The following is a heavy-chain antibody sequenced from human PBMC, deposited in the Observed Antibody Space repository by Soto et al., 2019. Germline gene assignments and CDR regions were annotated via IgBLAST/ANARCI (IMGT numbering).Heavy chain of an antibody. D-gene: IGHD2-15*01. CDR2: ISSSSSYI. V-gene: IGHV3-21*01. CDR1: GFTFSSYS. Sequence: EVQLVESGGGLVKPGGSLRLSCAASGFTFSSYSMNWVRQAPGKGLEWVSSISSSSSYIYYADSVKGRFTISRDNAKNSLYLQMNSLRAEDTAVYYCARAANSGGSVYYYYYMDVWGKGTTVTVSS. CDR3: ARAANSGGSVYYYYYMDV. J-gene: IGHJ6*03.